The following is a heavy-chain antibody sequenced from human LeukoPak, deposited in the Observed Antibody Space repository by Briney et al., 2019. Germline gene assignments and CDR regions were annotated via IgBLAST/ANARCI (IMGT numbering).Heavy chain of an antibody. CDR2: IIPIFGTA. D-gene: IGHD2-2*01. CDR3: ARGYCSSTSCYAPDAFDI. Sequence: SVKVSCKASGGTFSSYAISWVRQAPGQGLEWMGRIIPIFGTANYAQKFQGRVTITTDESTSTAYMELSSLRSEDTAVYYCARGYCSSTSCYAPDAFDIWGQGTMVTVSS. V-gene: IGHV1-69*05. CDR1: GGTFSSYA. J-gene: IGHJ3*02.